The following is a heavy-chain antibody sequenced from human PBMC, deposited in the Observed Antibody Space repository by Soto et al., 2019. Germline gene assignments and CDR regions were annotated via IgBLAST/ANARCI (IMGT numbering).Heavy chain of an antibody. Sequence: EVQLVESGGGLVKPGGSLRLSCAASGFTFSSYSMNWVRQAPGKGLEWVSSISSSSSYIYYADSVKGRFTISRDNAKNSLYLEMNSLRAEDTAVYYCASGYQPLNRLSNGMDVWGQGTTVTVSS. D-gene: IGHD2-2*01. CDR3: ASGYQPLNRLSNGMDV. CDR1: GFTFSSYS. CDR2: ISSSSSYI. V-gene: IGHV3-21*01. J-gene: IGHJ6*02.